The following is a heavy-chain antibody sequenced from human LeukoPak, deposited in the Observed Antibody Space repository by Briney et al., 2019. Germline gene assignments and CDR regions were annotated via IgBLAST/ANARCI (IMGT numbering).Heavy chain of an antibody. Sequence: PGGSLRLSCAASGFTFSSYAMSWVRQAPGKGLEWVANIKQDGSEKYYVDSVKGRFTISRDNAKNSLYLQMNSLRAEDTAVYYCARGIAAAGTLGWFDPWGQGTLVTVSS. J-gene: IGHJ5*02. CDR3: ARGIAAAGTLGWFDP. V-gene: IGHV3-7*01. CDR2: IKQDGSEK. CDR1: GFTFSSYA. D-gene: IGHD6-13*01.